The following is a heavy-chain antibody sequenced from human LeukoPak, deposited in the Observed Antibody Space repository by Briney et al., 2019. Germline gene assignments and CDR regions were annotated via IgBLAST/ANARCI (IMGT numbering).Heavy chain of an antibody. CDR2: ISSSGSTI. V-gene: IGHV3-48*03. CDR1: GFTFSSYE. CDR3: ASGGSYYFDY. D-gene: IGHD1-26*01. Sequence: GGSLRLSCAASGFTFSSYEMNWVRQAPGKGLEWVSYISSSGSTIYYADSVKGRFTISRDNAKNSLYLQMNSLRAEDTAVYYCASGGSYYFDYWGQGTLVTVSS. J-gene: IGHJ4*02.